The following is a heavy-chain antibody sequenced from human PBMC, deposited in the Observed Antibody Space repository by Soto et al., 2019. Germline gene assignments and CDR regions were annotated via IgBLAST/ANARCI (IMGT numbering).Heavy chain of an antibody. CDR1: GFTFSNYG. D-gene: IGHD3-16*01. Sequence: PGGSLRLSFAASGFTFSNYGMHWVRQAPGKGLEWVSFIWYDGGNKYYEESVKGRLTISRDNSKNTLYLQMNSLSAEDTAVYYCARDGDVNTGFGNDXWGQRTLVTVSX. CDR2: IWYDGGNK. V-gene: IGHV3-33*01. CDR3: ARDGDVNTGFGNDX. J-gene: IGHJ4*02.